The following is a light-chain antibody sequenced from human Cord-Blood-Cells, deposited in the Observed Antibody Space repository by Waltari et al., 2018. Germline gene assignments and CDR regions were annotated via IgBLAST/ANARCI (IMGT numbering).Light chain of an antibody. V-gene: IGLV2-18*02. CDR1: SSDVGGYNR. J-gene: IGLJ2*01. CDR3: SSYTSSSTFVV. CDR2: EVS. Sequence: QSALTQPPSVSGSPGQSVTISCTGPSSDVGGYNRVPWYQQPPGTAPKLMIYEVSNRPSGVPDRFSGSKSGNTASLTISGLQAEDEADYYCSSYTSSSTFVVFGGGTKLTVL.